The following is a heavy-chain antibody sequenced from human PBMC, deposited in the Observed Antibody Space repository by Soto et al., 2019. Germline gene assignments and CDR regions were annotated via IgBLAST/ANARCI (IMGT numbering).Heavy chain of an antibody. CDR1: GYTFTSYY. CDR3: ARDALVRGGYFDWLAFDP. J-gene: IGHJ5*02. Sequence: GASVKVSCKASGYTFTSYYMHWVRQAPGQGLEWMGIINPSGGSTSYAQKFQGRVTMTRDTSTSTVYMEPSSLRSEDTAVYYCARDALVRGGYFDWLAFDPWGQGTLVTVSS. V-gene: IGHV1-46*01. D-gene: IGHD3-9*01. CDR2: INPSGGST.